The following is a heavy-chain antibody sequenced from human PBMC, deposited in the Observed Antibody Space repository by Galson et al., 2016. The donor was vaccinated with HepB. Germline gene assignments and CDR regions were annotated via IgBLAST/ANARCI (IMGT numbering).Heavy chain of an antibody. CDR1: GSTFSAYD. D-gene: IGHD1-1*01. Sequence: SLRLSCAASGSTFSAYDMSWVRQAPGKGLEWVSGIHFSGAPTHYADSVKGRFTISRDNSKNTLYLQMNSLRAADTAVYYCAKDFNWDDGHWGQGTVVTVSS. V-gene: IGHV3-23*01. CDR2: IHFSGAPT. CDR3: AKDFNWDDGH. J-gene: IGHJ4*02.